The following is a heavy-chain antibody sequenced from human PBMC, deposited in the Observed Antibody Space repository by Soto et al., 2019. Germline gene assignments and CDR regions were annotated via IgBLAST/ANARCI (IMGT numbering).Heavy chain of an antibody. CDR2: ISGSGGST. V-gene: IGHV3-23*01. J-gene: IGHJ4*02. D-gene: IGHD3-3*01. CDR1: GFTFSSYA. CDR3: AKDQAIFEVIDY. Sequence: EVQLLESGGGLVQPGGSLRLSCAASGFTFSSYALSWVRQAPGKGLEWVSAISGSGGSTYYADSVKGRFTISRDNSKNTLYLQMNSLRAEDTAVYYCAKDQAIFEVIDYWGQGTLVTVSS.